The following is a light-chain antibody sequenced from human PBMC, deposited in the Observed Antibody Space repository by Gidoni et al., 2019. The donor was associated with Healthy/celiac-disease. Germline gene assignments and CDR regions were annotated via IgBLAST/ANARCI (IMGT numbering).Light chain of an antibody. CDR1: QSISSY. V-gene: IGKV1-39*01. Sequence: SVGDRVTITCRASQSISSYLNWYQQKPGKAPKLLIYAASSLQSGVPSRFSGSGSGTDFTLTISSLQPEDFATYYCQQSYSTPYSFGQGTKLEIK. CDR3: QQSYSTPYS. CDR2: AAS. J-gene: IGKJ2*03.